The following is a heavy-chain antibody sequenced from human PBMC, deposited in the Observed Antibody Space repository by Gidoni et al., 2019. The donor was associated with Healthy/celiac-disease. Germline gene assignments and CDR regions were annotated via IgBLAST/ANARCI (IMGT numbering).Heavy chain of an antibody. J-gene: IGHJ3*02. D-gene: IGHD6-13*01. V-gene: IGHV1-69*04. Sequence: QVQLVQSGSEVKKPGSSVKVSCKASGGTFSSYAISWVRPAPGQGLEWMGRGIPILGIANYAQKFQGRVTITADKSTSTAYRELSSLRSEDTAVYYCARTMRGSSSSLAPGAFDIWGQGTMVTVSS. CDR3: ARTMRGSSSSLAPGAFDI. CDR2: GIPILGIA. CDR1: GGTFSSYA.